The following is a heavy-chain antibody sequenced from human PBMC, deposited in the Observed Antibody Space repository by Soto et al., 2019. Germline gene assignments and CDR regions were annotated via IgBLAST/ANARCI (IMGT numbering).Heavy chain of an antibody. CDR1: GGSISSGGYY. CDR3: ARGQSGSYLYYYYYGMDV. CDR2: IYYSGST. Sequence: SETLSLTCTVSGGSISSGGYYWSWIRQHPGKGLEWIGYIYYSGSTYYNPSLKSRVTISVDTSKNQFSLKLSSVTAADTAVYYCARGQSGSYLYYYYYGMDVWGQGTTVTVPS. V-gene: IGHV4-31*03. D-gene: IGHD1-26*01. J-gene: IGHJ6*02.